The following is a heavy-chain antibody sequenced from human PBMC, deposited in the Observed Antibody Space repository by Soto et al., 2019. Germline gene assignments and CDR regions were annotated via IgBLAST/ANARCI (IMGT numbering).Heavy chain of an antibody. CDR1: GITYNTYA. CDR2: INAGNGDT. V-gene: IGHV1-3*01. D-gene: IGHD5-12*01. CDR3: ARAISGYVT. J-gene: IGHJ4*02. Sequence: QVQLVQSGPEMKKPGASVELSCKASGITYNTYAIHWVRQAPGQGLEWMGWINAGNGDTRFSQNFQGRVTLTRDTSASTVYMDLDSLKSEDTGVYYCARAISGYVTWGQGTLVTVSS.